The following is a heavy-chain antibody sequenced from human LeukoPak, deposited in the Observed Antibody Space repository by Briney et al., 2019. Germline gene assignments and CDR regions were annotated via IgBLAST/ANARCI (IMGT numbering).Heavy chain of an antibody. V-gene: IGHV3-30*18. CDR2: ISYDGSNK. J-gene: IGHJ4*02. CDR3: AKGIAAGGYFDY. Sequence: GGSLRLSCAASGFTFSSYGMHWVRQAPGKGLEWVAVISYDGSNKYYADSVKGRFTISRDNSKNTLYLQMNSLRAEDTAVYYCAKGIAAGGYFDYWGQGTLVTVSS. CDR1: GFTFSSYG. D-gene: IGHD6-25*01.